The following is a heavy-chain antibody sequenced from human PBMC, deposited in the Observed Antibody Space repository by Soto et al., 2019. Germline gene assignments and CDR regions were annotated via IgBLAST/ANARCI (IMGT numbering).Heavy chain of an antibody. CDR3: ARGGVYSTSSLPRFYYYAMDV. D-gene: IGHD6-6*01. V-gene: IGHV3-7*01. J-gene: IGHJ6*02. Sequence: GGSLRLSCADSGITFSDYWMTWVRQAPGKGLEWVASIKQDGSEKSYVDSVEGRFTISRDNAKNSLYLQMDSLRVGDTAVYYCARGGVYSTSSLPRFYYYAMDVWGQGTTVTVSS. CDR1: GITFSDYW. CDR2: IKQDGSEK.